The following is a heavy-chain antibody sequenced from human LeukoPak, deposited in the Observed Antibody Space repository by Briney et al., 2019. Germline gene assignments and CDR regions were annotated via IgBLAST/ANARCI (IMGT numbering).Heavy chain of an antibody. CDR1: GFNFSSYD. CDR2: ISYDGRNN. CDR3: AKDPRQGIYSGYLMEFDY. D-gene: IGHD5-12*01. V-gene: IGHV3-30*18. J-gene: IGHJ4*02. Sequence: GGSLRLSCAASGFNFSSYDMHWVRQAPGKGLEWVAVISYDGRNNYYGDSVKGRFTISRDNSKNTLYLQMNSLRGENTAVYYCAKDPRQGIYSGYLMEFDYWGQGTLVTVSS.